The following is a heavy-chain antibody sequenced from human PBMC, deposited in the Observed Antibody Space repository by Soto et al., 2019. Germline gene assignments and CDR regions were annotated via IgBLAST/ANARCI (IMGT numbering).Heavy chain of an antibody. CDR1: GFTFSSYA. CDR3: AKDLGRSSGWPSYGMDV. CDR2: ISGSGGST. Sequence: EVQLLESGGGLVQPGGSLRLSCAASGFTFSSYAMSWVRQAPGKGLEWVSAISGSGGSTYYADSVKGRFTISRDNSKNTLDLQMNSLRAEDTAVYYCAKDLGRSSGWPSYGMDVWGQGTTVTVSS. D-gene: IGHD6-19*01. J-gene: IGHJ6*02. V-gene: IGHV3-23*01.